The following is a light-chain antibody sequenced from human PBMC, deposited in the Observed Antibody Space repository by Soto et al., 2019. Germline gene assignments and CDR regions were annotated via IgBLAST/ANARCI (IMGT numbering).Light chain of an antibody. CDR3: AVWDDSLSGYV. CDR2: SNN. V-gene: IGLV1-44*01. Sequence: QSVLTQPPSASGTPGQRVTIPCSGSSSNIGSNTVNWFQHLPGTAPKLLVYSNNQRPSGVRDRFSGSKSGTSASLAISGLQSEDEADYYCAVWDDSLSGYVFGTGTKVTVL. J-gene: IGLJ1*01. CDR1: SSNIGSNT.